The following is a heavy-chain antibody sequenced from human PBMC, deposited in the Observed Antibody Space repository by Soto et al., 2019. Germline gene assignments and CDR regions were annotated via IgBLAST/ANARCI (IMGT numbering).Heavy chain of an antibody. V-gene: IGHV3-23*01. Sequence: EVQLLESGGDLAQPGGSLRLSCTASGFTFRSYAMSWVRQAPGKGLEWVSGISGGGDKTYNADSVKGRFTISRDNSKNVLFLKMNSLRVDDTAVYFCDRDLGKSGWYLWGQGTLVTVSS. CDR1: GFTFRSYA. CDR3: DRDLGKSGWYL. CDR2: ISGGGDKT. J-gene: IGHJ4*02. D-gene: IGHD6-19*01.